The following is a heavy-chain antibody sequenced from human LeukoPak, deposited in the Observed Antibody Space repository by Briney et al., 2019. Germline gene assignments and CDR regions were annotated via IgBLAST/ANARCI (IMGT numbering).Heavy chain of an antibody. Sequence: PGRSLRLSCAASGFTFSSYGMHWVRQAPGKGLEWVAVISYDGSNKYYADSVKGRFTISRDNSKNTLYLQMNSLRAEDTAVYYCAKNAFPVVVPAAIGYWGQGTLVTVSS. J-gene: IGHJ4*02. CDR2: ISYDGSNK. CDR3: AKNAFPVVVPAAIGY. D-gene: IGHD2-2*02. V-gene: IGHV3-30*18. CDR1: GFTFSSYG.